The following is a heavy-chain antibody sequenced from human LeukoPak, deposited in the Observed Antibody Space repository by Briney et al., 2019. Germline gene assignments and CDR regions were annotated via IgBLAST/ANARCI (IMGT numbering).Heavy chain of an antibody. CDR3: ARGPQIDIVVVPAAHYYGMDV. D-gene: IGHD2-2*01. J-gene: IGHJ6*02. V-gene: IGHV5-51*01. CDR1: GYSFTSYW. Sequence: GESLKISCKGSGYSFTSYWIGWVRQMPGKGLEWMGIIYPGDSDTRYSPSFQGHVTISADKSISTAYLQWSSLKASDTAMYYCARGPQIDIVVVPAAHYYGMDVWGQGTTVTVSS. CDR2: IYPGDSDT.